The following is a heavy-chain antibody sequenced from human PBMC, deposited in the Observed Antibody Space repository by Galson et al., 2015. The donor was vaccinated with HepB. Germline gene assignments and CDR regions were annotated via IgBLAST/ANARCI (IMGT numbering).Heavy chain of an antibody. CDR3: AKPGGEGLWLAY. V-gene: IGHV3-30*18. J-gene: IGHJ4*02. Sequence: SLRLSCAASGFTFSSYGMHWVRQAPGKGLEWVAVISYDGSNKYYADSVKGRFTISRDNSKNTLYLQMNSLRAEDTAVYYCAKPGGEGLWLAYWGQGTLVTVSS. D-gene: IGHD5-18*01. CDR2: ISYDGSNK. CDR1: GFTFSSYG.